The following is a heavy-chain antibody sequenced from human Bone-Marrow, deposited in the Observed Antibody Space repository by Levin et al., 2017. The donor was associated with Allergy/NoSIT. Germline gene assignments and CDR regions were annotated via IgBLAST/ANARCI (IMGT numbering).Heavy chain of an antibody. V-gene: IGHV3-7*01. CDR3: AREHTFYCSGGSCYSRGPYYFDY. CDR2: IKQDGSEK. D-gene: IGHD2-15*01. Sequence: LSLTCAASGFTFSSSWMSWVRQAPGKGLEWVANIKQDGSEKYYVDSVKGRFTISRDNAKNSLYLQMNSLRAEDTAVYYCAREHTFYCSGGSCYSRGPYYFDYWGQGTLVTVSS. CDR1: GFTFSSSW. J-gene: IGHJ4*02.